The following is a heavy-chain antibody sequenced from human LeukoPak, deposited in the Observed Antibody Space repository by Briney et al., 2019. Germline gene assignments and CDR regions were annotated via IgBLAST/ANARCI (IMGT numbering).Heavy chain of an antibody. D-gene: IGHD6-13*01. V-gene: IGHV3-66*01. Sequence: PGGSLRLSCAASGFTVSSNYMSWVRQAPGKGLEWVSVIYSGGSTYYADSVKGRFTISRDNSKNTLYLQMNSLRAEDTAVYYCARGSVGVSGRSSSWYNPYYYYGMDVWGQGTTVTVSS. J-gene: IGHJ6*02. CDR2: IYSGGST. CDR3: ARGSVGVSGRSSSWYNPYYYYGMDV. CDR1: GFTVSSNY.